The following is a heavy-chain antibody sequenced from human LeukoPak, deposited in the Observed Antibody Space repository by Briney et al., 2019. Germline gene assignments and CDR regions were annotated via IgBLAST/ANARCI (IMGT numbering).Heavy chain of an antibody. V-gene: IGHV4-59*01. J-gene: IGHJ4*02. CDR2: IYYSGST. Sequence: SETLSLTCTVSGGSISSYYWSWIRQPPGKGLEWIGYIYYSGSTNYNPSLKSRVTISVDTSKNQFSLKLSSVTAADTAVYYCARGFVYSSLSPFDYWGQGTLVTVSS. D-gene: IGHD6-13*01. CDR3: ARGFVYSSLSPFDY. CDR1: GGSISSYY.